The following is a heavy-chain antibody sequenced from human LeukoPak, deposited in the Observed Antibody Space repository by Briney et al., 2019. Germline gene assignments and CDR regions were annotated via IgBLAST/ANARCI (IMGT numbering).Heavy chain of an antibody. J-gene: IGHJ3*02. V-gene: IGHV4-39*07. CDR2: IYTSGST. CDR3: ARVASEWPVLDAFDI. D-gene: IGHD3-3*01. Sequence: SETLSLTCTVSGGSISSSSYYWGWIRQPPGKGLEWIGRIYTSGSTNYNPSLKSRVTMSVDTSKNQFSLKLSSVTAADTAVYYCARVASEWPVLDAFDIWGQGTMVTVSS. CDR1: GGSISSSSYY.